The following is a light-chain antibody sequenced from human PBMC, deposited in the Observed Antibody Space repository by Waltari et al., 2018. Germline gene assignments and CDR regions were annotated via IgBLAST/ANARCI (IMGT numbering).Light chain of an antibody. CDR3: AAWDDSLNRV. Sequence: QSVLTQPPSASGTPGQRVTISCSGSGSNIGSNAVSWYQQLPGTAPKILIYSNSLRPSGFPDRFSGSQSGTSASLAISGLQSDDEADYYCAAWDDSLNRVFGGGTKLTVL. CDR2: SNS. CDR1: GSNIGSNA. J-gene: IGLJ2*01. V-gene: IGLV1-44*01.